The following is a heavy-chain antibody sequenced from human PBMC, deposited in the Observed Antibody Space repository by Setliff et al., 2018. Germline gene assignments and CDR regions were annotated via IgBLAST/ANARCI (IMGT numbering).Heavy chain of an antibody. CDR1: GFNLSSYW. CDR3: ARESLSAPWHSRGFEY. CDR2: ISSDSRTI. Sequence: PGGSLRLSCAASGFNLSSYWMTWVRQAPGKGLEWGSFISSDSRTIYYADSVKGRFTISRDNAKNSLYLQMNSLTAEDTAVYYCARESLSAPWHSRGFEYWGQGTLVTVSS. V-gene: IGHV3-48*01. D-gene: IGHD3-10*01. J-gene: IGHJ4*02.